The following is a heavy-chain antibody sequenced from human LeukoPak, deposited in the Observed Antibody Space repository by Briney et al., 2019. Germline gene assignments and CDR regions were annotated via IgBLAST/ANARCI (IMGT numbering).Heavy chain of an antibody. J-gene: IGHJ6*03. D-gene: IGHD2-15*01. Sequence: SETLSLTCAVSGGSISSSNWWSWIRQPPGKGLEWIGEINHSGSTNYNPSLKSRVTISVDTSKNQFSLKLSSVTAADTAVYYCARIPGGRGYYYYYYYMDVWGKGTTVTVSS. V-gene: IGHV4-4*02. CDR1: GGSISSSNW. CDR3: ARIPGGRGYYYYYYYMDV. CDR2: INHSGST.